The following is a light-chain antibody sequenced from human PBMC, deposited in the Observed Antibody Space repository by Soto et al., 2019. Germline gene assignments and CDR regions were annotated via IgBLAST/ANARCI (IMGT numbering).Light chain of an antibody. Sequence: DIVMTQSPDSLAVSLGERATINCKSSQSVLYSSNNKNYLAWFQQKPGQPPKLLIYWASTRESGVPDRFSGSGSGTDFTLTISSLQAEDVAVYYCQQSLTPVTFGGGTKVEIK. CDR2: WAS. CDR3: QQSLTPVT. J-gene: IGKJ4*01. V-gene: IGKV4-1*01. CDR1: QSVLYSSNNKNY.